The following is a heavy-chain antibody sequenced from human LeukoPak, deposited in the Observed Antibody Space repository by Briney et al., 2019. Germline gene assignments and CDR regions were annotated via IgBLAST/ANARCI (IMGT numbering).Heavy chain of an antibody. D-gene: IGHD3-10*01. CDR2: IYHSGST. CDR3: ARMPTMETFHG. J-gene: IGHJ3*01. CDR1: GSSISSGYY. V-gene: IGHV4-38-2*01. Sequence: SETLSLTCAVSGSSISSGYYWGWIRRPPGKGLEWIGTIYHSGSTYYNPSLKSRVTISVDTAKNQFSLKLTALTAADTTVYYCARMPTMETFHGWGQGTMVTVSS.